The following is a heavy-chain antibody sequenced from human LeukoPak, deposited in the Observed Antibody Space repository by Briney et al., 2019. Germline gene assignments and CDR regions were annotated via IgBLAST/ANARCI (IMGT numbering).Heavy chain of an antibody. CDR3: ARGGSSDAYYYYYYYMDV. CDR2: INPNSGGT. Sequence: ASVKVSCKASGYSFTDYYIHWVRQAPGQGLEWMGWINPNSGGTNYAQNFQGRVTMTRDTSISTAYMELSRLRSDDTAVYYCARGGSSDAYYYYYYYMDVWGKGTTVTVSS. J-gene: IGHJ6*03. D-gene: IGHD6-6*01. CDR1: GYSFTDYY. V-gene: IGHV1-2*02.